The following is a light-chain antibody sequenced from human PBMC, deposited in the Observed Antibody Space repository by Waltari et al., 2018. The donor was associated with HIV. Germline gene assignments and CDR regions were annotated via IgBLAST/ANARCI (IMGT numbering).Light chain of an antibody. CDR2: RNN. V-gene: IGLV1-47*01. J-gene: IGLJ1*01. Sequence: QSVLTQPPSASGTPGQRVTISCSGSSSNIGSNYVYWYQQLPGKAPKLLIYRNNQRPSGGPDRFSGSKSGTSASLAISGLRSEDEADYYCAVWGNSLNSYVFGTGTEVTVL. CDR1: SSNIGSNY. CDR3: AVWGNSLNSYV.